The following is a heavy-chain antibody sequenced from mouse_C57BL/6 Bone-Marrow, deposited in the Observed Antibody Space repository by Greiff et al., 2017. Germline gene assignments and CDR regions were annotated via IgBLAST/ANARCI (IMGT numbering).Heavy chain of an antibody. V-gene: IGHV6-6*01. CDR3: TTTVVATHWYFDV. CDR1: GFTFSDAW. Sequence: EVQGVESGGGLVQPGGSMKLSCAASGFTFSDAWMDWVRQSPEKGLEWVAEIRNKANNHATYYAESVKGRFTISRDDSKSSVYLQMNSLRAEDTGIYYCTTTVVATHWYFDVWGTGTTVTVSS. J-gene: IGHJ1*03. CDR2: IRNKANNHAT. D-gene: IGHD1-1*01.